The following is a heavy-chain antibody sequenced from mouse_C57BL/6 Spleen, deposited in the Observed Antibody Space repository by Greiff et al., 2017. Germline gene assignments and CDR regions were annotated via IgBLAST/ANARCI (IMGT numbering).Heavy chain of an antibody. D-gene: IGHD1-1*01. V-gene: IGHV1-15*01. CDR1: GYTFTDYE. CDR3: TRSGYYGSSLFAY. CDR2: IDPETGGT. Sequence: VQLQQSGAELVRPGASVTLSCKASGYTFTDYEMHWVKQTPVHGLEWIGAIDPETGGTAYNQKFKGKAILTADKSSSTAYMELRSLTSEDSAVYYCTRSGYYGSSLFAYWGQGTLVTVSA. J-gene: IGHJ3*01.